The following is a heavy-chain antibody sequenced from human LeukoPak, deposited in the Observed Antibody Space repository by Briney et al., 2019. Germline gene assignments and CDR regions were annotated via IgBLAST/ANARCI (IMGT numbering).Heavy chain of an antibody. CDR2: INHSGST. Sequence: SETLSLTCAVYGGSFSGYYWSWIRQPPGKGLECIGEINHSGSTNYNPSLKSRVTISVDTSKNQFSPKLSSVTAADTAVYYCARGTMTTVTYYFDYWGQGTLVTVSS. CDR1: GGSFSGYY. D-gene: IGHD4-17*01. V-gene: IGHV4-34*01. J-gene: IGHJ4*02. CDR3: ARGTMTTVTYYFDY.